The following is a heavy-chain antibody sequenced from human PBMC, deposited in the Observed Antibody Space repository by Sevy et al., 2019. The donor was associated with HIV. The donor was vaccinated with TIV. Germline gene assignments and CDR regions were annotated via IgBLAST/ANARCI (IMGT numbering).Heavy chain of an antibody. J-gene: IGHJ4*02. V-gene: IGHV1-69*13. CDR1: GGTFSRYP. CDR3: ALAAQVTMKVAWGFFEY. D-gene: IGHD3-22*01. CDR2: IIPIFGTT. Sequence: ASVKVSCKASGGTFSRYPFSWVRQAPGQGLEWMGGIIPIFGTTNYAQKFQGRVTITADESTSTAYMELSSLRSEDTAVYYCALAAQVTMKVAWGFFEYWGKGTLVTVSS.